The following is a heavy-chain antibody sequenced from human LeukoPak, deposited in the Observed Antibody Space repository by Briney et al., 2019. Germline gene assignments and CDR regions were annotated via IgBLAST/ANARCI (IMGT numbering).Heavy chain of an antibody. D-gene: IGHD2-8*01. V-gene: IGHV4-39*01. CDR2: IYYSGST. Sequence: SETLSLTCTVSGGSISSSSYYWGWIRQPPGKGLEWIGSIYYSGSTYYNPSLKSRVTISVDTSKNQFSLKLSSVTAADTAVYYCARKEILYFLFRGWFDPWGQGTLFTVSS. J-gene: IGHJ5*02. CDR3: ARKEILYFLFRGWFDP. CDR1: GGSISSSSYY.